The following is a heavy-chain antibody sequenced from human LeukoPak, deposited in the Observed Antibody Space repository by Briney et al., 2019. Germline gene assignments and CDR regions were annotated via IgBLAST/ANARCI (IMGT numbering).Heavy chain of an antibody. CDR1: GFTFDDYA. V-gene: IGHV3-9*03. J-gene: IGHJ4*02. Sequence: GRSLRLSCAASGFTFDDYAMHWVRQAPGKGLEWVSGISWNSGSIGYADSVKGRFTISRDNAKNSLYLQMNSLRAEDMALYYCAKAIRSDFWSGYYFDYWGQGTRFTVSS. D-gene: IGHD3-3*01. CDR2: ISWNSGSI. CDR3: AKAIRSDFWSGYYFDY.